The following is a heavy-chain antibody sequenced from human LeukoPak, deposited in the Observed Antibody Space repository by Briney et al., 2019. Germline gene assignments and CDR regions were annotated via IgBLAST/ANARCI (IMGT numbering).Heavy chain of an antibody. Sequence: ASVKVSCKASGYTFTGYYMRWVRQAPGQGLEWMGWINPNSGGTNYAQKFQGRVTMTRGTSISTAYMELSRLRSDDTAVYYCARARGDYYGSGSGAFDIWGQGTMVTVSS. CDR2: INPNSGGT. J-gene: IGHJ3*02. D-gene: IGHD3-10*01. CDR3: ARARGDYYGSGSGAFDI. CDR1: GYTFTGYY. V-gene: IGHV1-2*02.